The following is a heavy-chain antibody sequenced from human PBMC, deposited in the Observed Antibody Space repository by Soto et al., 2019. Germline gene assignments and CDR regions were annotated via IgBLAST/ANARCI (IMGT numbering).Heavy chain of an antibody. CDR1: GGSFSGYY. Sequence: QVQLQQWGAGLLKPSETLSLTCAVYGGSFSGYYWSWIRQPPGKGLEWIGEINHSGSTNYNPSLKSRVTISVDTSKNQFPLKLSSVTAADTAVYYCPRLCPHKSSYGDYDFDYWGQGTLVTVSS. J-gene: IGHJ4*02. CDR3: PRLCPHKSSYGDYDFDY. D-gene: IGHD4-17*01. V-gene: IGHV4-34*01. CDR2: INHSGST.